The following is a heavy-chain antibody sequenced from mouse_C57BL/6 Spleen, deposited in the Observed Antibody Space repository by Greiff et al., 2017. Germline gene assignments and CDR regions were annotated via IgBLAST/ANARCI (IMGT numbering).Heavy chain of an antibody. CDR1: GYTFTSYW. D-gene: IGHD2-4*01. J-gene: IGHJ4*01. CDR3: AREGGYYDYDENAMDY. V-gene: IGHV1-64*01. Sequence: QVQLQQPGAELVKPGASVKLSCKASGYTFTSYWMHWVKQSPGQGLEWIGMIHPNSGSTNYNEKFKSKATLTVDKSSSTAYMQLSSLTSEDSAVYYCAREGGYYDYDENAMDYWGQGTSVTVSS. CDR2: IHPNSGST.